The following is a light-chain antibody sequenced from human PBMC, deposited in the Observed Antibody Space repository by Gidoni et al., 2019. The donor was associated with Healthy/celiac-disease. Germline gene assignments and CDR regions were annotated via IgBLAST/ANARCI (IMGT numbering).Light chain of an antibody. J-gene: IGKJ1*01. V-gene: IGKV3-20*01. CDR3: QQYGSSRT. Sequence: VLKQSPGTLSLSPGERATLSCRDSQSVSSSYLAWYKQKPGQAPRRLIYGASSRATGIPDRFSGSGSGTDFTLTISRLEPEDFAVYYCQQYGSSRTFGQGTKVEIK. CDR2: GAS. CDR1: QSVSSSY.